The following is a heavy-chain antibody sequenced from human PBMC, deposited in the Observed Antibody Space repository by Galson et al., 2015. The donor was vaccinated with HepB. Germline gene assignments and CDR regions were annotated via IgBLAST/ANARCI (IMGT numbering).Heavy chain of an antibody. Sequence: SVKVSCKASGYTFNTYAMNWVRQAPGRGLEWMGWINTNTGTPTYAQAFTGRFVFSLDTSVSTAYLQISTLKAEDTAVYYCGRGGWYSDYWGQGTLITVSS. J-gene: IGHJ4*02. D-gene: IGHD6-19*01. CDR3: GRGGWYSDY. CDR1: GYTFNTYA. CDR2: INTNTGTP. V-gene: IGHV7-4-1*02.